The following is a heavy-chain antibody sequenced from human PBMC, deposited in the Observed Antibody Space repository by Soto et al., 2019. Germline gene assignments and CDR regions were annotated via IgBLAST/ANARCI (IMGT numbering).Heavy chain of an antibody. D-gene: IGHD3-9*01. Sequence: QVQLVESGGGVVRPGTSLRLSCAATGFSFSAHGMHWVRQAPGKGLEWLAVINDGSEEGYADSVRGRFTISRDNARNILYLQMDNLRAESSALYYCARDDLFVDTGIDHWGQETLVTVSS. V-gene: IGHV3-33*01. J-gene: IGHJ4*02. CDR2: INDGSEE. CDR1: GFSFSAHG. CDR3: ARDDLFVDTGIDH.